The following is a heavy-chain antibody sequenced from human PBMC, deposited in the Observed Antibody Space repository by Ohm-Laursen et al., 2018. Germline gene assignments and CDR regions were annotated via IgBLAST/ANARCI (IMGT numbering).Heavy chain of an antibody. Sequence: TLSLTCNVSNAAMNSYTWNWIRQPAGRGLEWIGHISDRGRANYSPTLMSRFTMSIDTSIKQFSRKLTSVTAADTAMYYCVGTGLLNGYDYWGHGTLVTVS. J-gene: IGHJ4*01. CDR2: ISDRGRA. V-gene: IGHV4-4*07. CDR1: NAAMNSYT. CDR3: VGTGLLNGYDY. D-gene: IGHD3-9*01.